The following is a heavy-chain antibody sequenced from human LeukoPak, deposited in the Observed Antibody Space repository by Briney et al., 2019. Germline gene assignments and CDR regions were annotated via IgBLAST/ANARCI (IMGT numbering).Heavy chain of an antibody. J-gene: IGHJ4*02. V-gene: IGHV4-39*07. CDR1: GGSISSSSYY. Sequence: SETLSLTCTVSGGSISSSSYYWGWIRQPPGKGLEWIGSIYYSGSTYYNPSLKSRVTISVDTSKNQFSLKLSSVTAADTAVYYCARVWYYGSGSYTCLDYWGQGTLVTVSS. CDR2: IYYSGST. CDR3: ARVWYYGSGSYTCLDY. D-gene: IGHD3-10*01.